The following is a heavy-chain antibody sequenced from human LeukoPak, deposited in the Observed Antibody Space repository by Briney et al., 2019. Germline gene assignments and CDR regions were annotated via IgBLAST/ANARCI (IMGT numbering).Heavy chain of an antibody. J-gene: IGHJ5*02. D-gene: IGHD3-9*01. V-gene: IGHV1-2*02. Sequence: GASVKVSCKASGYTFTDYFMHWVRQAPGHGLEWMGWINPNTGGTNSAQKFQGRVTMTRDTSISTAYMELSRLRSDDTAVYYCARALSYDFLTDSYIGELGQNWFDPWGQGTLVTVSS. CDR3: ARALSYDFLTDSYIGELGQNWFDP. CDR1: GYTFTDYF. CDR2: INPNTGGT.